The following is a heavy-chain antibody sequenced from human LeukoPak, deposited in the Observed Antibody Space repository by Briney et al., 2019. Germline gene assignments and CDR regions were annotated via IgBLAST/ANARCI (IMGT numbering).Heavy chain of an antibody. V-gene: IGHV4-34*01. J-gene: IGHJ4*02. CDR3: ARERDFEY. CDR1: GGSISSYY. D-gene: IGHD5-24*01. CDR2: INHSGST. Sequence: SETLSLTCTVSGGSISSYYWSWIRQPPGKGLEWIGEINHSGSTNYNPSLKGRVTISVDTSKNQFSLKLSSVTAADTAVYYCARERDFEYWGQGTLVTVSS.